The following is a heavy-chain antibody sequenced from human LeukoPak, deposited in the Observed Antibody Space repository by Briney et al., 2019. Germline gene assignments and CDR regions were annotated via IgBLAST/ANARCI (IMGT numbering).Heavy chain of an antibody. D-gene: IGHD4-23*01. CDR3: ARAIRWASDY. V-gene: IGHV3-64*01. Sequence: GGSLRLSCATSGFTFSSYGMVWVRQAPGEGLECVSGITSNGGTTYYGNSVKGRFTTSRDNSKDTLYLQMGSLRSEDMAVYYCARAIRWASDYWGQGTLVTVAS. CDR2: ITSNGGTT. CDR1: GFTFSSYG. J-gene: IGHJ4*02.